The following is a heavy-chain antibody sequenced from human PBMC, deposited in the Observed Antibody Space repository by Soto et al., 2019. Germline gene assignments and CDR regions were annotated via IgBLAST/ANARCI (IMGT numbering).Heavy chain of an antibody. CDR3: ARGGLVVAGRENYFDY. D-gene: IGHD6-19*01. CDR2: INPSGGST. V-gene: IGHV1-46*01. J-gene: IGHJ4*02. CDR1: GYTFTSYY. Sequence: GASVKVSCKASGYTFTSYYMHWVRQATGQGLEWMGIINPSGGSTNYAQKLQGRVAMTRDTSTSTVYMELNSLRAEDMAVYYCARGGLVVAGRENYFDYWGQGTLVTVSS.